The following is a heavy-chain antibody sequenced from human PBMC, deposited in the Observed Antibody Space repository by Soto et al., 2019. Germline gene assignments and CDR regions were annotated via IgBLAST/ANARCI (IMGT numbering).Heavy chain of an antibody. D-gene: IGHD4-17*01. CDR1: GGSISSYY. CDR2: IYYSGST. J-gene: IGHJ4*02. CDR3: ARNGDYARSYPFDY. Sequence: SETLSLTCTVSGGSISSYYWSWIRQPPGKGLEWIGYIYYSGSTNYNPSLKSRVTISVDTSKNQFSLKLSSVTAADTAVYYCARNGDYARSYPFDYWGQGTLVTVSS. V-gene: IGHV4-59*01.